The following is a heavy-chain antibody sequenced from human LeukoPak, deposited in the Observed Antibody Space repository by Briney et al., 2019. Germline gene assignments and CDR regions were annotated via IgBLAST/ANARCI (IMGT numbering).Heavy chain of an antibody. CDR3: AKRSPYRDSSAYFDH. D-gene: IGHD4-17*01. Sequence: GGSLRLSCAASGFTFSSYSMNWVRQAPGKGLEWVSAISDGGGSTYYADSVKGRFTISRDNSKNTLFLHMNSLRAEDMAVYYCAKRSPYRDSSAYFDHWGQGTLVTVSS. J-gene: IGHJ4*02. CDR2: ISDGGGST. CDR1: GFTFSSYS. V-gene: IGHV3-23*01.